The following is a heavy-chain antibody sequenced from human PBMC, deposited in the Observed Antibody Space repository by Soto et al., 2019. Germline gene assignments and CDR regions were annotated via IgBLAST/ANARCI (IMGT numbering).Heavy chain of an antibody. CDR3: ARDGWGSNWYFDL. J-gene: IGHJ2*01. V-gene: IGHV3-30*03. Sequence: GGSLRLSCAASGFTFSSYAMSWVRQAPGKGLEWVAVISYDGKQTYYADSVKGRFTISKDKSKRTLFLQMNSLRVDDTAVYYCARDGWGSNWYFDLWGRGTLVTVSS. D-gene: IGHD3-16*01. CDR2: ISYDGKQT. CDR1: GFTFSSYA.